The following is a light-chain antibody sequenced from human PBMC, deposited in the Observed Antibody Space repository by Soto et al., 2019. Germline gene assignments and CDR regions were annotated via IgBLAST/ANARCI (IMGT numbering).Light chain of an antibody. J-gene: IGKJ3*01. CDR3: QQYYSYLFT. CDR2: AAS. Sequence: AIRMTQSPSSLSASTGDRVTITCRASQGISSYLAWYQQKPGKAPKLLIYAASTLQSGVPSRFSGSGSGTDFTLTISCLQSEDFATYYCQQYYSYLFTFGPGTKVDNK. CDR1: QGISSY. V-gene: IGKV1-8*01.